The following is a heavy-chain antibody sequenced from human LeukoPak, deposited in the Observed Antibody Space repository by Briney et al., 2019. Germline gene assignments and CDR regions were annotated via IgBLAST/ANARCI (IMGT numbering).Heavy chain of an antibody. J-gene: IGHJ4*02. V-gene: IGHV1-2*06. CDR2: INPNSGGT. Sequence: ASVKVSCKASGYTFTGYYMHWVRQAPGQGLEWMGRINPNSGGTNYAQKFQGRVTMTRDTSISTAYMELSRLRSDDTAVYYCAREEDIVVVPAASPDDYWGQGTLVTVSS. CDR1: GYTFTGYY. CDR3: AREEDIVVVPAASPDDY. D-gene: IGHD2-2*01.